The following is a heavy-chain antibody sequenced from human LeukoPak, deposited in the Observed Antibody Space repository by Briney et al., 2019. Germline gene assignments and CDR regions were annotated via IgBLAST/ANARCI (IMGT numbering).Heavy chain of an antibody. Sequence: ASVKVSCKASGGTFSSYAISWVRQAPGQGLEWMGGIIPIFGTANYAQKFQGRVTITTDESTSTAYMELSSLRSEDTAVYYCARGARGDSGGYYRDVPASWFDPWGQGTLVAVSS. D-gene: IGHD3-22*01. CDR1: GGTFSSYA. CDR2: IIPIFGTA. J-gene: IGHJ5*02. CDR3: ARGARGDSGGYYRDVPASWFDP. V-gene: IGHV1-69*05.